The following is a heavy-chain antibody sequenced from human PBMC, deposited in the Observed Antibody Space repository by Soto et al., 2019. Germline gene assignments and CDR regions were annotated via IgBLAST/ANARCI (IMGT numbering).Heavy chain of an antibody. V-gene: IGHV3-33*06. J-gene: IGHJ6*02. Sequence: PGGYLRLSCAAYGFTFSSYGMHWVRQAPGKGLERVAVIWYNGSDKKYADSVKGRFTISRDNSEKTLYLQMNSLRAEDTAVYYCAKDYGDWTGLYYYGMDVWGQGTTVTVSS. D-gene: IGHD4-17*01. CDR3: AKDYGDWTGLYYYGMDV. CDR2: IWYNGSDK. CDR1: GFTFSSYG.